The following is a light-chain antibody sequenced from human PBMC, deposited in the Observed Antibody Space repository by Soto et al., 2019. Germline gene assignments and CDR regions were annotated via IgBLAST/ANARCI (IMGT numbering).Light chain of an antibody. J-gene: IGKJ5*01. CDR3: QHYSNWPPIT. CDR1: QSVTTS. V-gene: IGKV3-15*01. CDR2: AAS. Sequence: EIVMTQSPASLSVSPGESATLSCRASQSVTTSLAGYQQKPGQAPRLLIYAASTRVTGIPARFSGSGSGTEFTLTSSSLQSDDFAVYYCQHYSNWPPITFGQGTRLEIK.